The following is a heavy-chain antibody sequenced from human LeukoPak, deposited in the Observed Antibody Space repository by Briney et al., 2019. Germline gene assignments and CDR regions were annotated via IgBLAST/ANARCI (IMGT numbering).Heavy chain of an antibody. CDR3: ARGELLRLYYYYMDV. J-gene: IGHJ6*03. Sequence: GGSLRLSCAASGFTFSSYGMHWVRQAPGKGLEWVAFIRYDGSNKYYADSAKGRFTISRDNSKNTLYLQMNSLRAEDTAVYYCARGELLRLYYYYMDVWGKGTTVTVSS. D-gene: IGHD1-26*01. V-gene: IGHV3-30*02. CDR2: IRYDGSNK. CDR1: GFTFSSYG.